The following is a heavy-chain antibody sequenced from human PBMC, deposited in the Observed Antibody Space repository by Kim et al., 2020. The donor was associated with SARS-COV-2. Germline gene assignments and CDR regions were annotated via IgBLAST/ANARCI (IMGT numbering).Heavy chain of an antibody. V-gene: IGHV3-23*01. J-gene: IGHJ6*02. D-gene: IGHD4-17*01. CDR3: AKDEPRVTTGGYYGMDV. Sequence: KGRFTITRDNSKNTLYLQMNSLGAEDTAVYYCAKDEPRVTTGGYYGMDVWGQGTTVTVSS.